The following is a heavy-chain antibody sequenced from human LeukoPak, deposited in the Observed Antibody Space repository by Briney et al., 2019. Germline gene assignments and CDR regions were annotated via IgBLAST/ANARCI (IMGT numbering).Heavy chain of an antibody. J-gene: IGHJ4*02. CDR2: ISYDGSNK. D-gene: IGHD1-14*01. CDR1: GFTFSSYA. V-gene: IGHV3-30*04. Sequence: PGGSLRLSCAASGFTFSSYAIHWVRRAPGKGLEWVAVISYDGSNKYYADSVKGRFTISRDNSKNTLYLQMNSLRAEDTAVYYCARDWSGPTVYWGQGTLVTVSS. CDR3: ARDWSGPTVY.